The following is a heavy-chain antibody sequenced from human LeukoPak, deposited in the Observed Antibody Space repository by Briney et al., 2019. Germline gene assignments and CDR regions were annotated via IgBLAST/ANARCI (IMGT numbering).Heavy chain of an antibody. CDR2: NYYSGRP. CDR3: SSQPLGGYYFDY. D-gene: IGHD7-27*01. Sequence: PSETLSLTCTVSGGHIGSYYWSWIRKPPGKGLEWIADNYYSGRPTYNSSLRSRVTISIKQSDNHSFLVLNHVNPAHTAVNYFSSQPLGGYYFDYWGQGTLVAVSS. V-gene: IGHV4-59*08. J-gene: IGHJ4*02. CDR1: GGHIGSYY.